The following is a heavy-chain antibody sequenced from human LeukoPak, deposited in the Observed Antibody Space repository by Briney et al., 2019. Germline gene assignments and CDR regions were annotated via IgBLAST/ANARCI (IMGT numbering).Heavy chain of an antibody. Sequence: SETLSLTCTVSGGSISSSSYYWGWIRQPPGKGLEWIGSIYYSGSTYYNPSLKSRVTISVDTSKNQFSLKLSSVTAADTAVYYCASYKFGDPLYWGQGTLVTVSS. D-gene: IGHD3-10*01. V-gene: IGHV4-39*01. CDR3: ASYKFGDPLY. CDR1: GGSISSSSYY. CDR2: IYYSGST. J-gene: IGHJ4*02.